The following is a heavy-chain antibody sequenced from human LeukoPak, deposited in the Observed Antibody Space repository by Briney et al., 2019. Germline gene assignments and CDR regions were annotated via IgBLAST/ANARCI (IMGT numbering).Heavy chain of an antibody. CDR3: AREGETYDYVWGSYRLYYFDY. CDR2: IKQDGSEK. Sequence: GSLILSCAASGFTFSSYGMSWVRQAPGKGLEWVANIKQDGSEKYYVDSVKGRFTISRDNAKNSLYLQMNSLRAEDTAVYYCAREGETYDYVWGSYRLYYFDYWGQGTLVTVSS. V-gene: IGHV3-7*01. J-gene: IGHJ4*02. CDR1: GFTFSSYG. D-gene: IGHD3-16*02.